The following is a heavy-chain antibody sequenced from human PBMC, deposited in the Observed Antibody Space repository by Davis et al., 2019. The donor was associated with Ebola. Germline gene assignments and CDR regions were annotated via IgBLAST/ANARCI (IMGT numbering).Heavy chain of an antibody. CDR2: ISAYNGNT. D-gene: IGHD3-3*01. Sequence: ASVKVSCKASGYTFTSYGISWVRQAPGQGLEWMGWISAYNGNTNYAQKLQGKVTMTTDTSTSPAYMELRSLRSDDTAVYYCARITGGLRFLEWYYGMDVWGQGTTVTVSS. CDR3: ARITGGLRFLEWYYGMDV. CDR1: GYTFTSYG. V-gene: IGHV1-18*01. J-gene: IGHJ6*02.